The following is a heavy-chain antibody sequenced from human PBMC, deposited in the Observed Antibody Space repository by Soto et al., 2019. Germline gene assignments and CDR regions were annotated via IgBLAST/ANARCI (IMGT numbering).Heavy chain of an antibody. CDR2: LSWDGVK. CDR3: VRLLWFGELT. J-gene: IGHJ4*02. D-gene: IGHD3-10*01. V-gene: IGHV2-5*02. CDR1: GFSLSNSGLG. Sequence: QITLKESGPTLVKPTQTLTLTCTISGFSLSNSGLGVGWIRQPPGKALDWVALLSWDGVKRYSPALKSMLTITKDTSKNQVVLTMTNMDHVDTATYYCVRLLWFGELTWGQGTLVTVPS.